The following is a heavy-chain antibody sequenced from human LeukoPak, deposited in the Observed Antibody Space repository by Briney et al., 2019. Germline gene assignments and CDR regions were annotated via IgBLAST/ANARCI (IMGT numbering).Heavy chain of an antibody. CDR3: ATRTGYSSSWTDYYYMDV. V-gene: IGHV1-24*01. CDR1: GYTFTGYY. D-gene: IGHD6-13*01. J-gene: IGHJ6*03. CDR2: FDPEDGET. Sequence: GASVKVSCKASGYTFTGYYMHWVRQAPGKGLEWMGGFDPEDGETIYAQKFQGRVTMTEDTSTDTAYMELSSLRSEDTAVYYCATRTGYSSSWTDYYYMDVWGKGTTVTVSS.